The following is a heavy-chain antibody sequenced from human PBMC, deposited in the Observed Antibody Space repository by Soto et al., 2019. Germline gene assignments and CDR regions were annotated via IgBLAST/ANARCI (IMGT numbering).Heavy chain of an antibody. J-gene: IGHJ4*02. Sequence: SETLSLTCTVSGGSISSYYWSWIRQPPGKGLEWIRYIYYSGSTNYNPSLKSRVTISVDTSKNQFSLKLSSVTAADTAVYYCARDRGYSSGWTRSYYFDYWGQGTLVTVSS. CDR1: GGSISSYY. V-gene: IGHV4-59*01. D-gene: IGHD6-19*01. CDR2: IYYSGST. CDR3: ARDRGYSSGWTRSYYFDY.